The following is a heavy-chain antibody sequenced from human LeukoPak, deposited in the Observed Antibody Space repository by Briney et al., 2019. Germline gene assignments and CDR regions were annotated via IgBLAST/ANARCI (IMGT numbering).Heavy chain of an antibody. CDR1: GYTLTRYY. D-gene: IGHD1-14*01. Sequence: ASVQVSCKASGYTLTRYYMHWLRQAPGRGRAGMGWINPNSGGNSYEQKLQGRVTMTRDTSISTAYMELSRLRSDDTAVYYCARDLRGMADNWGQGTLVTVSS. V-gene: IGHV1-2*02. CDR3: ARDLRGMADN. J-gene: IGHJ4*02. CDR2: INPNSGGN.